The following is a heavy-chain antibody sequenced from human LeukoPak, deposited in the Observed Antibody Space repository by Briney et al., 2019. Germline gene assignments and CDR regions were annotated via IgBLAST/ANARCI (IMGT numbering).Heavy chain of an antibody. V-gene: IGHV1-2*02. CDR3: ARDYFGSGRYCPFDP. Sequence: GASVKVSCKASGYTFTDYSMHWVRQAPGQGLELMGWISPDSGGTKSAQKFQGRATMTRDTSINTAYMELRSLRSDDTAVYYCARDYFGSGRYCPFDPWGQGTLITVSS. J-gene: IGHJ5*02. D-gene: IGHD3-10*01. CDR1: GYTFTDYS. CDR2: ISPDSGGT.